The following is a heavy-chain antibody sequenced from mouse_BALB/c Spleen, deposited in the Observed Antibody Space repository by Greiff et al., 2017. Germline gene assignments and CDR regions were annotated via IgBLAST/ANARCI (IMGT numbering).Heavy chain of an antibody. D-gene: IGHD2-4*01. CDR1: GYSITSDYA. J-gene: IGHJ1*01. CDR3: ARGGYDYLWYFDV. CDR2: ISYSGST. Sequence: DVQLQESGPGLVKPSQSLSLTCTVTGYSITSDYAWNWIRQFPGNKLEWMGYISYSGSTSYNPSLKSRISITRDTSKNQFFLQLNSVTTEDTATYYCARGGYDYLWYFDVWGAGTTVTVSS. V-gene: IGHV3-2*02.